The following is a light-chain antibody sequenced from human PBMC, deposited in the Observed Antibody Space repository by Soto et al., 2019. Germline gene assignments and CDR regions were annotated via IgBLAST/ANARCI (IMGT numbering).Light chain of an antibody. CDR1: QTIGSH. J-gene: IGKJ4*01. CDR3: LQTHSLPVA. CDR2: GAS. V-gene: IGKV1-39*01. Sequence: IQVTQSPSSLSASVGDRVTITCRASQTIGSHLNWYQQKPGTAPKLLIYGASSLHGGVPSRFSGCGSGTDFTLTISTLRPEDFATYYCLQTHSLPVAFGGGTKV.